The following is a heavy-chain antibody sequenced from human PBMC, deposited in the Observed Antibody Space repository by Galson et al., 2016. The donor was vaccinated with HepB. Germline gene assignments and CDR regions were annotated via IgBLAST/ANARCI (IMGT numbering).Heavy chain of an antibody. CDR2: ISSSSSYI. CDR1: GFTFSSYS. V-gene: IGHV3-21*01. CDR3: ATSPILRYLDWLRSQGHERFDY. D-gene: IGHD3-9*01. Sequence: SLRLSCAASGFTFSSYSMNWVRQAPGKGLEWVSSISSSSSYIYYADSVKGRFTISRENAKNSLYQQMNSLRAEDTAVYYCATSPILRYLDWLRSQGHERFDYWGQRTLVTVSS. J-gene: IGHJ4*02.